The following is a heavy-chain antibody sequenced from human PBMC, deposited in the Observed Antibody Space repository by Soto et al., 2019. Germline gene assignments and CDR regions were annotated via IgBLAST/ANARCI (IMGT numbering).Heavy chain of an antibody. V-gene: IGHV4-59*01. CDR3: ARERYYYDSSVSFDY. CDR1: GGSISSYY. CDR2: IYYSGST. J-gene: IGHJ4*02. D-gene: IGHD3-22*01. Sequence: SETLSLTCTVSGGSISSYYWSWIRQPPGKGLEWIGYIYYSGSTNYNPSLKSRVTISVDTSKNQFSLKLSSVTAADTAVYYCARERYYYDSSVSFDYWGQGTLVTVPQ.